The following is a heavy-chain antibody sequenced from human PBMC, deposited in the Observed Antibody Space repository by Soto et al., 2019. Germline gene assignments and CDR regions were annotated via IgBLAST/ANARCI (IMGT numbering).Heavy chain of an antibody. CDR2: INPSGGST. D-gene: IGHD3-10*01. CDR3: AREPLTGRRSNWFDP. Sequence: ASVKVSCQASGYTFTRYYMHWVRQAPGQGLEWMGIINPSGGSTSYAQKFQGRVTMTRDTSTSTVYMELSSLRSEDTAVYYCAREPLTGRRSNWFDPWGQGTLVTVSS. CDR1: GYTFTRYY. J-gene: IGHJ5*02. V-gene: IGHV1-46*03.